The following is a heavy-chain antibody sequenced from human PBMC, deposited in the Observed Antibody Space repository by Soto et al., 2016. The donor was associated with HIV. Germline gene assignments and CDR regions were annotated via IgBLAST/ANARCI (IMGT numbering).Heavy chain of an antibody. V-gene: IGHV4-38-2*01. Sequence: QVQLQESGPGLVKPSETLSLTCAVSGYSISSGYYWGWIRQPPGKGLEWIGSIYHSGSTYYNPSLKSRVTISVDTSKNQFSLKLSSVTAADTAVYYXARTYGXYGEALDYVGPGNPGHRLL. CDR3: ARTYGXYGEALDY. CDR2: IYHSGST. CDR1: GYSISSGYY. J-gene: IGHJ4*02. D-gene: IGHD4-17*01.